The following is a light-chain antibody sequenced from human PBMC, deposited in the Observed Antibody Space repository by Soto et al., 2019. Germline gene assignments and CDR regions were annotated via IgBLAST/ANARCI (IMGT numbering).Light chain of an antibody. V-gene: IGKV1-39*01. CDR3: RQCYSTPNT. J-gene: IGKJ5*01. CDR1: QSISSY. Sequence: DIQMTQSPSSLSASVGDRVTITCRASQSISSYLNWYQQKPGKAPKLLIYAASSLQSGVPSRFSGSGSGTYFSLTSSCLHPEDFAAYYGRQCYSTPNTFGYGTRLEI. CDR2: AAS.